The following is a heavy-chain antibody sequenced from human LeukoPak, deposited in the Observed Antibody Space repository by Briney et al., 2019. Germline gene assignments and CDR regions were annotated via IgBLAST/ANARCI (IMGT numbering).Heavy chain of an antibody. CDR2: IYSGGST. J-gene: IGHJ4*02. V-gene: IGHV3-66*01. CDR1: GFTVSSNY. CDR3: AKMVREFYTISYYFDY. Sequence: QPGGSLRLSCAASGFTVSSNYMSWVRQAPGKGLEWVSLIYSGGSTYYADSVKGRFTISRDNSKNTLYLQMNSLRADDTAVYYCAKMVREFYTISYYFDYWGQGTLVTVSS. D-gene: IGHD2-8*01.